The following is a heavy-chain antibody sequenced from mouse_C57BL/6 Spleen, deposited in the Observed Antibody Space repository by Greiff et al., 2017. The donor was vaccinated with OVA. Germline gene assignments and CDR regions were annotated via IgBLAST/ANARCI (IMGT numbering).Heavy chain of an antibody. Sequence: QVQLQQPGAELVRPGSSVKLSCKASGYTFTSYWMHWVKQRPIQGLEWIGNIDPSDSETHYNQKFKDKATLTVDRSSSTAYMQLSSLTSEDSAVYYCARRSFRYFDVWGTGTTVTVSS. V-gene: IGHV1-52*01. J-gene: IGHJ1*03. CDR1: GYTFTSYW. CDR2: IDPSDSET. CDR3: ARRSFRYFDV.